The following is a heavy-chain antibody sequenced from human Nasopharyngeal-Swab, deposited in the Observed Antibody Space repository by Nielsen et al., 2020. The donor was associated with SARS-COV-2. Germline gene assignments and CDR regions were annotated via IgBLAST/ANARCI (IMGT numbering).Heavy chain of an antibody. Sequence: SESLSLTCAVSDGSIISGGYSWSWIRQPPGKGLAWIGYIYHSGSTYYNPSLKSRSTISVDRSQNQFSLKLSSVTAADTAVCFFGREGGELFDIWGQGTMVTVSS. J-gene: IGHJ3*02. CDR2: IYHSGST. D-gene: IGHD1-26*01. CDR1: DGSIISGGYS. V-gene: IGHV4-30-2*01. CDR3: GREGGELFDI.